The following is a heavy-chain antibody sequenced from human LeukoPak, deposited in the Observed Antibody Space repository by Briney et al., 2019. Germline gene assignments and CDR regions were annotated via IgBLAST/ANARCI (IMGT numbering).Heavy chain of an antibody. D-gene: IGHD6-13*01. J-gene: IGHJ6*03. CDR2: IYTSGST. CDR1: GGSISSYY. Sequence: SETLSLTCTVSGGSISSYYWSWIRQPPGKGLEWIGYIYTSGSTNYNPSLKSRVTISVDTSKNQFSLKLSSVTAADTAVYYCERQRKQLVRYYYYYYYMDVWGKGTTVTVSS. V-gene: IGHV4-4*09. CDR3: ERQRKQLVRYYYYYYYMDV.